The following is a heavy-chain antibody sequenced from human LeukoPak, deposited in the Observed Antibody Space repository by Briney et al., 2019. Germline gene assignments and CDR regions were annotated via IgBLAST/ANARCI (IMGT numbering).Heavy chain of an antibody. CDR3: ARGVAAARI. J-gene: IGHJ4*02. V-gene: IGHV4-34*01. CDR2: INHSGST. CDR1: GGSIASYY. Sequence: SETLSLTCTVSGGSIASYYWSWIRQFPGKGLEWIGEINHSGSTNYNPSLKSRVTISVDTSKNYFSLNLSSVTAADTAVYYCARGVAAARIWGQGTLVTVSS. D-gene: IGHD6-13*01.